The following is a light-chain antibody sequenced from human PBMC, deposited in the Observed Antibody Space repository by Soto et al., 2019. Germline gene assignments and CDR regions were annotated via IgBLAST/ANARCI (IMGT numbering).Light chain of an antibody. CDR2: GNI. J-gene: IGLJ1*01. CDR3: QVWDSNGGHYV. V-gene: IGLV1-40*01. CDR1: SSNIGAGYD. Sequence: QSVLTQPPSVSGAPGQRVTISCTGSSSNIGAGYDVHWYQQLPGTAPKLLIYGNINRPSGVPDRFSGSKSGTSASLAITGLQAEDEADYYCQVWDSNGGHYVFGSGTKLTVL.